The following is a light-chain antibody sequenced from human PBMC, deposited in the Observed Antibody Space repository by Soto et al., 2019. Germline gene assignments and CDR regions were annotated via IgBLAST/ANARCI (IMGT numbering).Light chain of an antibody. CDR1: QSLLHNNGNNY. V-gene: IGKV2-28*01. J-gene: IGKJ2*01. CDR3: MHAQETPLYT. CDR2: LGF. Sequence: VMTQSPLSLPVTPGEPASISCRSSQSLLHNNGNNYLDWYLQKPGQSPQLLIYLGFNRASGVPDRFSGRGSGTDFTLKISRVEAEDVGVYYCMHAQETPLYTFGRGTKLEIK.